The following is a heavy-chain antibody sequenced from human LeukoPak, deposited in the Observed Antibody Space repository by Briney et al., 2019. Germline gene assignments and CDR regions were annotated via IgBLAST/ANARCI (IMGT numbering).Heavy chain of an antibody. Sequence: NPGGSLRLSCAASRFTFSSHAMSWVRQAPGKGLEWVSAISGSGGSTYYADSVKGRFTISRDNSKNTLYLQMNSLRAEDTAVYYCAKAVGNPPYYFDYWGQGTLVTVSS. CDR3: AKAVGNPPYYFDY. J-gene: IGHJ4*02. CDR1: RFTFSSHA. CDR2: ISGSGGST. V-gene: IGHV3-23*01.